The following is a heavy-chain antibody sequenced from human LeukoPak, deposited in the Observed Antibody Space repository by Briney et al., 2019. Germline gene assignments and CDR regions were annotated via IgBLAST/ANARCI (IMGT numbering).Heavy chain of an antibody. D-gene: IGHD3-22*01. CDR2: ISGSGGST. Sequence: GGSLRLSCAASGFTFSSYAMSWVRQAPGKGLEWVSAISGSGGSTYYADSVRGRFTISRDNSKNTLYLQMNSLRAEDTAVYYCAKGDYYDSSGYSYFDYWGQGTLVTVSS. J-gene: IGHJ4*02. CDR1: GFTFSSYA. CDR3: AKGDYYDSSGYSYFDY. V-gene: IGHV3-23*01.